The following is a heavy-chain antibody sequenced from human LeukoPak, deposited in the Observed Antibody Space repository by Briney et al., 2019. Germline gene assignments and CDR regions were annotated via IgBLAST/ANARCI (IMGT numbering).Heavy chain of an antibody. CDR1: GYTFTSYY. J-gene: IGHJ4*02. Sequence: ASVKVSCKASGYTFTSYYMHWVRQAPGQGLEWMGIINPSGGSTSYAQKFQGRVTMTRDTSTSTVYMELSSLRSEDTAGYYCARLSSWRGLDYWGQGTLVTVSS. CDR3: ARLSSWRGLDY. V-gene: IGHV1-46*01. D-gene: IGHD2-15*01. CDR2: INPSGGST.